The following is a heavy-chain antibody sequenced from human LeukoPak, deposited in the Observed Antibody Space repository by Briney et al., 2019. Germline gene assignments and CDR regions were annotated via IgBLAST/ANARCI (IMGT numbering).Heavy chain of an antibody. V-gene: IGHV4-59*10. D-gene: IGHD6-6*01. CDR1: GGSFSGYY. Sequence: KPSETLSLTCAVYGGSFSGYYWSWIRQPAGKGLEWIGRIYTSGSTNYNPSLKSRVTISVDTSKNQFSLKLSSVTAADTAVYYCARGVERAGSIAVRLPLPGGKNHFDYWGQGTLVTVSS. CDR3: ARGVERAGSIAVRLPLPGGKNHFDY. J-gene: IGHJ4*02. CDR2: IYTSGST.